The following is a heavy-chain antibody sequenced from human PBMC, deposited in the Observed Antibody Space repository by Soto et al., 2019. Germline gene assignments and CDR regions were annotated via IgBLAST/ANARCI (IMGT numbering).Heavy chain of an antibody. Sequence: QITLKESGPTLVKPTQTLTLTCTFSGFSLSSTRMAVGWIRQPPGKALEWLALIYWDDDKRYSPFLKSSRTLTNDTYKNQVVLTVSNMDPVDTASYYCAHIVVAGLGYYFDYWGQGTLVTVSS. CDR1: GFSLSSTRMA. D-gene: IGHD6-19*01. V-gene: IGHV2-5*02. CDR3: AHIVVAGLGYYFDY. CDR2: IYWDDDK. J-gene: IGHJ4*02.